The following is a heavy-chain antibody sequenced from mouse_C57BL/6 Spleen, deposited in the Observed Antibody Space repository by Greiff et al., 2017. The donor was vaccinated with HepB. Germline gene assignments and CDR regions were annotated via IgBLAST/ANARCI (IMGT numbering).Heavy chain of an antibody. Sequence: EVLLVESGGGLVQPGGSMKLSCAASGFTFSDAWMDWVRQSPEKGLEWVAEIRNKANNHATYYAESVKGRFTISRDDSKSSVYLQMSSLRAEATGNYYCTVTVVVSDAMDDWGQGTSVTVSS. CDR3: TVTVVVSDAMDD. CDR2: IRNKANNHAT. J-gene: IGHJ4*01. D-gene: IGHD1-1*01. CDR1: GFTFSDAW. V-gene: IGHV6-6*01.